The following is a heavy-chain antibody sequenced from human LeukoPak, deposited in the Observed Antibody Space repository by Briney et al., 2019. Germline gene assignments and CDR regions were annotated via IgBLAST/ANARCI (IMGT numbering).Heavy chain of an antibody. CDR3: AREAHY. Sequence: GGSLRLSCAASGFTFSSYGMHWVRQAPGKGLDWVAVIWYDGSNKYYADSVKGRFTISRDNSKSTLYLQMNSLRAEDTAVYYCAREAHYWGQGTLVTVSS. J-gene: IGHJ4*02. V-gene: IGHV3-33*01. CDR1: GFTFSSYG. CDR2: IWYDGSNK.